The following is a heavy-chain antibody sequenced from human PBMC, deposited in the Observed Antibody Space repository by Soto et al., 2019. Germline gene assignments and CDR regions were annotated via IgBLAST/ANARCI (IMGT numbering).Heavy chain of an antibody. Sequence: QVQLQQWCAEVLKPSETLSLTCVVNGVSFSGYYWSWIRQPPGNGLEWMREINDSGITDSNPSLESRVTMSVDMSKNQFSLNLNSVTAADTAVYHCARGRSSVPDRRGIGYYGLDVWGQGTTVTVSS. V-gene: IGHV4-34*01. CDR1: GVSFSGYY. CDR3: ARGRSSVPDRRGIGYYGLDV. CDR2: INDSGIT. D-gene: IGHD6-6*01. J-gene: IGHJ6*02.